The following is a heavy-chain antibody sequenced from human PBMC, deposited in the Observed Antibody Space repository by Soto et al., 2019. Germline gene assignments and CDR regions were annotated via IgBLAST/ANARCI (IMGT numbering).Heavy chain of an antibody. CDR1: GFRFNSYS. CDR2: IDARSNYI. V-gene: IGHV3-21*02. D-gene: IGHD1-26*01. J-gene: IGHJ4*02. Sequence: EVQLVESGGGLVKPGGSLRVSCEASGFRFNSYSMNWVRQAPQKGLEWVSLIDARSNYIYYADSVKGRFTISRDNARNSLYLQMDSLRVEETSVYYCVRENEMAGATSAFEYWGQGTPVTVSS. CDR3: VRENEMAGATSAFEY.